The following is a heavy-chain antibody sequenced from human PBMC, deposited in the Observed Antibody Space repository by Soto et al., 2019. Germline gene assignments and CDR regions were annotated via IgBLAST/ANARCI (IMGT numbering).Heavy chain of an antibody. CDR2: IYYSGST. CDR3: ARSHDYGGNSFFYH. V-gene: IGHV4-30-4*01. D-gene: IGHD4-17*01. CDR1: GGSISSGDYY. J-gene: IGHJ5*02. Sequence: SETLSLTCTVSGGSISSGDYYWSWIRQPPGKGLEWIGYIYYSGSTYYNPSLKSRVTISVDTSKNQFSLKLSSVTAADTAVYYCARSHDYGGNSFFYHWGQGTLVTVS.